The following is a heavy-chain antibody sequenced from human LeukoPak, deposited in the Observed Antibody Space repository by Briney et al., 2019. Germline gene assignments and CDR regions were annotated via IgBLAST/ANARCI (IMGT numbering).Heavy chain of an antibody. V-gene: IGHV3-11*03. CDR1: GFTFSDYY. CDR3: ARRYYDFLSGYYNWYFDL. D-gene: IGHD3-3*01. J-gene: IGHJ2*01. CDR2: ISSSSGYT. Sequence: GGSLRLSCAASGFTFSDYYMYWIRQAPGKGLGWVSYISSSSGYTNYADFVKGRFTISRDNAKISLNLQMNSLRAEDTAIYYCARRYYDFLSGYYNWYFDLWGRGTLVTVSS.